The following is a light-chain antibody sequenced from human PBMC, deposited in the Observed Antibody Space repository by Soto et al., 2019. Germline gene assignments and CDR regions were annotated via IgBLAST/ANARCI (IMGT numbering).Light chain of an antibody. J-gene: IGKJ1*01. Sequence: DIQMTQSPSSLSASVGDSDTITCRASQSISRYLNWYQHKPGKAPNLLIYAASSLPSGVPSRVSGSGSGTDVTLTISGLQPEDFATYYCQQSYSFWTFGQGTKVEIK. V-gene: IGKV1-39*01. CDR3: QQSYSFWT. CDR2: AAS. CDR1: QSISRY.